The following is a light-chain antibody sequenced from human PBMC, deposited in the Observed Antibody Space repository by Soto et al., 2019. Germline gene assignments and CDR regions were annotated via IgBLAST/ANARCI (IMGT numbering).Light chain of an antibody. CDR2: WAS. CDR1: QSVLSSSNSMNF. V-gene: IGKV4-1*01. J-gene: IGKJ4*02. CDR3: QQYYDDPLT. Sequence: DIVMTQSPDSLTVSLGERATINCKSSQSVLSSSNSMNFLSWYQQKAGQPPKLLISWASTRQSGVPDRFSGRGSGTDFTLTIDSLQDEDVAVYYCQQYYDDPLTFGGGTKVDIK.